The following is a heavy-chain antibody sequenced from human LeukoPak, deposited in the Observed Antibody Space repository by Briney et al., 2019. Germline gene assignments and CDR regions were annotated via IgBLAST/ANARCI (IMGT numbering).Heavy chain of an antibody. V-gene: IGHV1-2*02. J-gene: IGHJ4*02. Sequence: ASVKVSCKASGYTFTVHYLHWVRQAPGQGLEWMGCIHPNGGGTVYAQKFQGRVTMTRDTSISTVFMELSNLRSDDTAVYYCMREDYWGQGTLVTVSS. CDR3: MREDY. CDR1: GYTFTVHY. CDR2: IHPNGGGT.